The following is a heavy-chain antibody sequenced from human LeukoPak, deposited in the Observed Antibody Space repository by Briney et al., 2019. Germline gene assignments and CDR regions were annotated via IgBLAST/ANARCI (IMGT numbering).Heavy chain of an antibody. V-gene: IGHV1-69*13. CDR2: IIPIFGTA. J-gene: IGHJ4*02. Sequence: SVKVSCKASGYTFTGYYMHWVRQAPGQGLEWMGGIIPIFGTANYAQKFQGRVTITADESTSTAYMELSSLRSEDTAVYYCARSTYYYGSGSPTYFDYWGQGTLVTVSS. D-gene: IGHD3-10*01. CDR3: ARSTYYYGSGSPTYFDY. CDR1: GYTFTGYY.